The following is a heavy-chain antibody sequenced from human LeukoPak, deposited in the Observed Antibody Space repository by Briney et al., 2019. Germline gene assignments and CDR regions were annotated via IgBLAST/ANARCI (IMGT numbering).Heavy chain of an antibody. CDR1: GFTFSSYS. D-gene: IGHD6-13*01. V-gene: IGHV3-48*01. Sequence: GGSLRLSCAASGFTFSSYSMNWVRQAPGKGLEGVSYISSSSSTIYYADSVKGRFTISLDNAMNSLYLQINRQSAEDTAVYYCARDSSSWGSPNFDYWGQGTLVTVSS. J-gene: IGHJ4*02. CDR2: ISSSSSTI. CDR3: ARDSSSWGSPNFDY.